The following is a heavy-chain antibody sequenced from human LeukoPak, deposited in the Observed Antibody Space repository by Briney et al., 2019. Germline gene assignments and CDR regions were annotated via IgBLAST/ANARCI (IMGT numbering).Heavy chain of an antibody. V-gene: IGHV4-34*01. CDR3: ATSPQYGGY. CDR2: IYYSGST. CDR1: GGSFSGYY. Sequence: SETLSLTCAVCGGSFSGYYWSWLRQPPGKGVEWIGTIYYSGSTQYNPSLKSRVTISVHTSKNLISLNLSSVTAADTAVYYCATSPQYGGYLGQGTLVTVSS. J-gene: IGHJ4*02. D-gene: IGHD4-23*01.